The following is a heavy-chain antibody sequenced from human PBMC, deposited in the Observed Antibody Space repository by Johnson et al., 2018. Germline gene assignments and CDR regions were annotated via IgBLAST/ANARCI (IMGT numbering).Heavy chain of an antibody. CDR3: AREENIVLRVYASDGMDV. CDR1: GFTFSSYG. V-gene: IGHV3-33*01. J-gene: IGHJ6*02. CDR2: IWYAGSNK. Sequence: QVQLVESGGGVVQPGRSLRLSCAASGFTFSSYGMHWVRQAPGKGLEWVAVIWYAGSNKYYADSVKGRFTISRDNSKNTLYLQMNSLRAEDMAVYYCAREENIVLRVYASDGMDVWGQGTTGTVSS. D-gene: IGHD2-8*01.